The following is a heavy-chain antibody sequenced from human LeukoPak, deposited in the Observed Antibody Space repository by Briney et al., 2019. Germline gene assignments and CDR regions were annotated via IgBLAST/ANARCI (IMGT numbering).Heavy chain of an antibody. CDR1: RFTFSNYA. CDR2: ISGGDNS. V-gene: IGHV3-23*01. J-gene: IGHJ4*02. D-gene: IGHD2-21*02. CDR3: AKGRSKYCGGDCFLHDY. Sequence: PGVSLRLSCAASRFTFSNYAMSWVRQAPGNGLEWVSTISGGDNSYYADSVKGRFTISRDNSRNTLYLLMSSLRAEDTAVYYCAKGRSKYCGGDCFLHDYWGQGTLVTVSS.